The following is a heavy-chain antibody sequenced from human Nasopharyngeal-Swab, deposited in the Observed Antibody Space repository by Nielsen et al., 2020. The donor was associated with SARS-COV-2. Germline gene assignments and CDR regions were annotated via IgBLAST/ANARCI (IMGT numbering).Heavy chain of an antibody. J-gene: IGHJ4*02. CDR3: TGYITIFY. CDR1: GFTFGDYA. CDR2: IRSEANGGTA. Sequence: GESLKISCTTSGFTFGDYAMSWVRQAPGKGLEWVGFIRSEANGGTAEYAVSVEGRFSISRDDSKSIAYLQMNSLKTEDTAVYYCTGYITIFYWGQGTLVTVSS. V-gene: IGHV3-49*04. D-gene: IGHD3-3*01.